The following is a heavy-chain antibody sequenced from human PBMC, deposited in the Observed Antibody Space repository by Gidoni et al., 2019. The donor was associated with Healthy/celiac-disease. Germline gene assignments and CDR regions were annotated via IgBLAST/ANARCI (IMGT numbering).Heavy chain of an antibody. Sequence: EVPLVESGGGLVQLGGSLRLSCAASGFTFRSYWMSWVRQAPGKGLEWVANIKQDGSEKYYVDSVKGRFTISRDNAKNSLYLQMNSLRAEDTAVYYCARAGSGGSCYLSWGQGTLVTVSS. D-gene: IGHD2-15*01. CDR1: GFTFRSYW. J-gene: IGHJ4*02. V-gene: IGHV3-7*03. CDR3: ARAGSGGSCYLS. CDR2: IKQDGSEK.